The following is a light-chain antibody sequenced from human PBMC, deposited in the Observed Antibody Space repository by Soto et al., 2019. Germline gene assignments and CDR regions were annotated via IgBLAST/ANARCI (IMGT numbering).Light chain of an antibody. J-gene: IGKJ3*01. V-gene: IGKV3-20*01. Sequence: DIVLTQSPGTLSLSPGERATLSCRASQSVASTYLAWYQQNPGQAPRLLIYGASSRATGIPDRFSGSGSGTDFTLTISRLEPEDFAVYYCQQYGNSPPFTFGPGTKVDIK. CDR1: QSVASTY. CDR2: GAS. CDR3: QQYGNSPPFT.